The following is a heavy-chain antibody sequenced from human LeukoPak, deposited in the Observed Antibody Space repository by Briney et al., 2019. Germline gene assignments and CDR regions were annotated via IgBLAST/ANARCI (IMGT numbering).Heavy chain of an antibody. CDR3: ARVHLTILRYYYYYMDV. V-gene: IGHV3-23*01. D-gene: IGHD3-3*01. J-gene: IGHJ6*03. Sequence: GGSLRLSCAASGFTFSSYAMSWVRQAPGKGLEWVSLIIGSGDSTYYADSVKGRFTISRDNAKNSLYLQMNSLRAEDTAVYYCARVHLTILRYYYYYMDVWGKGTTVTVSS. CDR1: GFTFSSYA. CDR2: IIGSGDST.